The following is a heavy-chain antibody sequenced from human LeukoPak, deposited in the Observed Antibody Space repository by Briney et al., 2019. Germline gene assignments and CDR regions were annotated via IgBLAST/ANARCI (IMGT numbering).Heavy chain of an antibody. Sequence: SETLSLTCTVSGGSISSYYWSWIRQPPGKGLEWIGYIYYSGSTNYNPSLKSRVTISVDTSKNQFSLKLSSVTAADTAVYYCARGFAYGDRFDYWGQGTLVTVSS. J-gene: IGHJ4*02. CDR2: IYYSGST. V-gene: IGHV4-59*01. D-gene: IGHD4-17*01. CDR1: GGSISSYY. CDR3: ARGFAYGDRFDY.